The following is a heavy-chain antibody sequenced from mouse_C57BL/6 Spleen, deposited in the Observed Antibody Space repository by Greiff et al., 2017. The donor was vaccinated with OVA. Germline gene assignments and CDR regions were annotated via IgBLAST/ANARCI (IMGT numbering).Heavy chain of an antibody. J-gene: IGHJ1*03. V-gene: IGHV1-55*01. CDR1: GYTFTSYW. Sequence: VQLQQSGAELVKPGASVKMSCKASGYTFTSYWITWVKQRPGQGLEWIGDIYPGSGSTNYNEKFKSKATLTVDTSSSTDYMQLSSLTSEDSAVYYCARYKDYGSSYDWYFDVWGTGTTVTVSS. D-gene: IGHD1-1*01. CDR2: IYPGSGST. CDR3: ARYKDYGSSYDWYFDV.